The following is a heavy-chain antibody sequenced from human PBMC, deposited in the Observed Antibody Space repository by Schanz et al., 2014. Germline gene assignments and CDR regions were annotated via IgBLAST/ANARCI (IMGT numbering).Heavy chain of an antibody. CDR3: ARAKRFGDMDV. D-gene: IGHD3-10*01. V-gene: IGHV1-8*01. CDR1: GYTFTSYD. Sequence: QVQLIPSGAEVKKPGASVKVSCTASGYTFTSYDINWVRQAPGQGLEWLGWMNPNSGNPGFAQKFRGRVTMTRNTSMSTAYMELRNLRSDDTAVYYCARAKRFGDMDVWGQGTTVTVSS. CDR2: MNPNSGNP. J-gene: IGHJ6*02.